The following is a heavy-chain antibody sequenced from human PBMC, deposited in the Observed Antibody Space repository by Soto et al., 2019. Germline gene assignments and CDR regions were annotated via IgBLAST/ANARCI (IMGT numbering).Heavy chain of an antibody. J-gene: IGHJ4*02. V-gene: IGHV3-30*18. Sequence: ESGGGVVQPGRSLRLSCAASGFTFSSYGMHWVRQAPGKGLEWVAVISYDGSNKYYADSVKGRFTISRDNSKNTLYLQMNSLRAEDTAVYYCAKSPGGYSYGPFDYWGQGTLVTVSS. D-gene: IGHD5-18*01. CDR1: GFTFSSYG. CDR3: AKSPGGYSYGPFDY. CDR2: ISYDGSNK.